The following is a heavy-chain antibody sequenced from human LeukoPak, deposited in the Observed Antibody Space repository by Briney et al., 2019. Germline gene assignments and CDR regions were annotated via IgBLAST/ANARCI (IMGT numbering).Heavy chain of an antibody. CDR2: IYHSGST. J-gene: IGHJ3*02. CDR3: ARHRGLVATI. D-gene: IGHD5-12*01. V-gene: IGHV4-30-2*01. CDR1: GGSISSGGYS. Sequence: SQTLSLTCAVSGGSISSGGYSWSWIRQPPGKGLEWIGYIYHSGSTYYNPSLKSRVTMSVDTSKNQFSLKLSSVTAADTAVYYCARHRGLVATIWGQGTMVTVSS.